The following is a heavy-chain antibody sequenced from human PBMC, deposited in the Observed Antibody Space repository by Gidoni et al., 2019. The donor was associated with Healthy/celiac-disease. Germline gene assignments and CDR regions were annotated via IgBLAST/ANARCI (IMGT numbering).Heavy chain of an antibody. J-gene: IGHJ4*02. D-gene: IGHD2-15*01. V-gene: IGHV3-49*02. CDR3: TRQYCSGGSCYHTFDY. Sequence: KGRFTISRDDSKSIAYLQMNSLKTEDTAVYYCTRQYCSGGSCYHTFDYWGQGTLVTVSS.